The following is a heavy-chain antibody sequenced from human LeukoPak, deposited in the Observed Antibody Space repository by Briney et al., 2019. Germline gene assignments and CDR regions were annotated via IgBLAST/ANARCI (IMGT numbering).Heavy chain of an antibody. V-gene: IGHV4-30-4*08. D-gene: IGHD3-22*01. CDR3: ARGDSSGYHDAFDI. Sequence: PSQTLSLTCTVSGGSLSGGDYYWSWIRQPPGKGLEWLGYIYYSGSTYYNPSLKSRVTISVDTSKNQFSLKLSSVTAADTAVYYCARGDSSGYHDAFDIWGQGTMVTVSS. CDR1: GGSLSGGDYY. J-gene: IGHJ3*02. CDR2: IYYSGST.